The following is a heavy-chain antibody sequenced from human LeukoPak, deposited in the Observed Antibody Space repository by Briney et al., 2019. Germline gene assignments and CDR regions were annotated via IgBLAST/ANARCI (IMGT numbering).Heavy chain of an antibody. CDR2: INPNNGGT. CDR3: ARRLGGSSEGYEF. Sequence: ASVKVSCKASGYTVTDLTEYYIHWVRQAPGQGLEWMGWINPNNGGTKYAQKFQGRVTMTRDMSMNTAYMELSSLTSDDTAVYYCARRLGGSSEGYEFWGQGPLVTVSS. J-gene: IGHJ4*02. D-gene: IGHD1-26*01. V-gene: IGHV1-2*02. CDR1: GYTVTDLTEYY.